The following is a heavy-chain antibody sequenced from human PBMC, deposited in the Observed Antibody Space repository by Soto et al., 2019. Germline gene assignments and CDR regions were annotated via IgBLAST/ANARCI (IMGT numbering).Heavy chain of an antibody. V-gene: IGHV4-59*01. J-gene: IGHJ4*02. CDR1: GGSISSYY. Sequence: SSETLSLTCTVSGGSISSYYWSWIRQPPGKGLEWIGYIYYSGSTNYNPSLKSRVTISVDTSKNQFSLKLSSVTAADTAVYYCARHYGDYVWYFDYWGQGTLVTVSS. CDR2: IYYSGST. D-gene: IGHD4-17*01. CDR3: ARHYGDYVWYFDY.